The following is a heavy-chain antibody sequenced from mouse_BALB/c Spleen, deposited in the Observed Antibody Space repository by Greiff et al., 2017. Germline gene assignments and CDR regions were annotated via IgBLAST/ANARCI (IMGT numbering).Heavy chain of an antibody. Sequence: EVKVEESGAELVKPGASVKLSCTASGFNIKDTYMHWVKQRPEQGLEWIGRIDPANGNTKYDPKFQGKATITADTSSNTAYLQLSSLTSEDTAVYYCARSETGSFAYWGQGTLVTVSA. J-gene: IGHJ3*01. V-gene: IGHV14-3*02. CDR3: ARSETGSFAY. CDR2: IDPANGNT. CDR1: GFNIKDTY. D-gene: IGHD4-1*01.